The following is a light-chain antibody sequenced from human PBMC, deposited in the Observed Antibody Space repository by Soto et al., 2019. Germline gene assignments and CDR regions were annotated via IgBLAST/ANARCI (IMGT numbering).Light chain of an antibody. CDR2: GAS. Sequence: ILSAQSRSTLSLSPGQRAAVPCRASQSVSSSYLAWYQQKHGQAPRIXIYGASSRATGIPDRFSGTGYETDFTLTISRLETEDFAVYYCQQYDNSPITFGQGTRLEIK. J-gene: IGKJ5*01. CDR3: QQYDNSPIT. V-gene: IGKV3-20*01. CDR1: QSVSSSY.